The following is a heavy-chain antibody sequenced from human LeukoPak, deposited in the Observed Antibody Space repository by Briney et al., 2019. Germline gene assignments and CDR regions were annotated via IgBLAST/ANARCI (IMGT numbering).Heavy chain of an antibody. Sequence: PSQTLSLTCTVSGGSISSGGYYWSWIRQHPGKGLEWIGYIYYSGSTYYNPSLKSRVTISVDTSKNQFSLKLSSVTAADTAVYYCARAAPSRVTTASSDYWGQGTLVTVSS. J-gene: IGHJ4*02. CDR3: ARAAPSRVTTASSDY. V-gene: IGHV4-31*03. CDR2: IYYSGST. CDR1: GGSISSGGYY. D-gene: IGHD4-17*01.